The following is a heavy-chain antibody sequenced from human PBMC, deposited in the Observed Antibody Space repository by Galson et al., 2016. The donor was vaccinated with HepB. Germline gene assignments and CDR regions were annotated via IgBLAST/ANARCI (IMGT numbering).Heavy chain of an antibody. Sequence: SETLSLTCAVYDGSFSGHFWTWIRQPPGKGLEWIGEINESGSTNYNPSLQTRVTISVDASKIQFSLKVNSVTAADTAVYYCARRRGRSRWFDPWGQGTLVTVSS. V-gene: IGHV4-34*01. CDR3: ARRRGRSRWFDP. J-gene: IGHJ5*02. D-gene: IGHD6-13*01. CDR2: INESGST. CDR1: DGSFSGHF.